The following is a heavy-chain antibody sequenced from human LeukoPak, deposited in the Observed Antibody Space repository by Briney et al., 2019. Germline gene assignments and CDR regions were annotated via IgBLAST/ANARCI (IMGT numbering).Heavy chain of an antibody. Sequence: PGGSLRLSCAASGFTFSSYWMSWVRQAPGKGLEWAANIKQDGSEKYYVDSVKGRFTISRDNAKNSLYLQMNSLRAEDTAVYYCAKDRGDIVVVVAGPLDYWGQGTLVTVSS. CDR1: GFTFSSYW. V-gene: IGHV3-7*01. CDR3: AKDRGDIVVVVAGPLDY. D-gene: IGHD2-15*01. J-gene: IGHJ4*02. CDR2: IKQDGSEK.